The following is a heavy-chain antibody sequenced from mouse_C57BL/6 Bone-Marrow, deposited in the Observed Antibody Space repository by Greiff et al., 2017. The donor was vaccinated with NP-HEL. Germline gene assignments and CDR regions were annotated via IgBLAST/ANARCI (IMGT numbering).Heavy chain of an antibody. Sequence: QVQLQQSGPGLVQPSQSLSITCTVSGFSLTSYGVHWVRQSPGKGLEWLGVIWRGGSTDYNAALMSRLSITKDNSNSQVFFKMNSLQADDTAIYYCAKNPYDYGWGDYWGQGTSVTVSS. CDR1: GFSLTSYG. J-gene: IGHJ4*01. V-gene: IGHV2-5*01. D-gene: IGHD2-4*01. CDR3: AKNPYDYGWGDY. CDR2: IWRGGST.